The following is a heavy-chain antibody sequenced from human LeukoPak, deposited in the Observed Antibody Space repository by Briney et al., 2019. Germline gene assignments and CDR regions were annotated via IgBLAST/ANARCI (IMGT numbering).Heavy chain of an antibody. D-gene: IGHD6-13*01. CDR1: GFTFDDYA. Sequence: GGSLRLSCAASGFTFDDYAMHWVRQAPGKGPEWVSGISWNSGSIGYADSVKGRFTISRDNAKNSLYLQMNSLRAEDTALYYCAKGAAGPQGHWGQGTLVTVSS. V-gene: IGHV3-9*01. J-gene: IGHJ4*02. CDR2: ISWNSGSI. CDR3: AKGAAGPQGH.